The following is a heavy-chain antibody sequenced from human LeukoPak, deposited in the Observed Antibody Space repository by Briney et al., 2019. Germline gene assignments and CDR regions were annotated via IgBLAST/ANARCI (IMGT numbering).Heavy chain of an antibody. V-gene: IGHV3-30*18. J-gene: IGHJ6*02. Sequence: GGSLRLSCSASGFTFSSYGMHWVRQAPPKGLEWVAVISYDGSNKYYADSVKGRFTISRDNSKNTLYLQMNSLRAEDTAVYYCAKDNYGDYNYYYYGMDVWGQGTTVTVSS. CDR3: AKDNYGDYNYYYYGMDV. CDR2: ISYDGSNK. D-gene: IGHD4-17*01. CDR1: GFTFSSYG.